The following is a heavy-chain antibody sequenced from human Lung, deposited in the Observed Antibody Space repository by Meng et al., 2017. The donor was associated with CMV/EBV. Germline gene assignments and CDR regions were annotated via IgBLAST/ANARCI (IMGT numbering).Heavy chain of an antibody. CDR2: INPNSGDT. CDR1: GYTFTVYS. J-gene: IGHJ4*02. V-gene: IGHV1-2*02. Sequence: VRPGARGRKPGASVKAPGKASGYTFTVYSVHWVRQAPGQGLEWMGWINPNSGDTKYAEKFQGRVTMTRDTSISTVYMELSRLTSNDPAVYYCASSIFGVVIISPLGYWGQGTLVTVSS. CDR3: ASSIFGVVIISPLGY. D-gene: IGHD3-3*01.